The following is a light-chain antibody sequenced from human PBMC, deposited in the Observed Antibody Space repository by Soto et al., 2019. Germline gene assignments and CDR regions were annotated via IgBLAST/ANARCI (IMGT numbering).Light chain of an antibody. CDR3: QHYNNWPPWM. Sequence: EIVMTQSAATLAVSPGERTTLSCRASQSVSSNLAWYQQKPGQAPRLLMYGASTRATGIPARFSGSGSGTEFTLTISSLQSEDFAVYYCQHYNNWPPWMFGQGTKVDIK. CDR1: QSVSSN. CDR2: GAS. V-gene: IGKV3-15*01. J-gene: IGKJ1*01.